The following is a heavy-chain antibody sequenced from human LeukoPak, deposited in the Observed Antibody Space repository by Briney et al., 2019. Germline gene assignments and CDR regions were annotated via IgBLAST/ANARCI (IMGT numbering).Heavy chain of an antibody. CDR2: IYTSGST. V-gene: IGHV4-4*09. D-gene: IGHD5-24*01. Sequence: SETLSLTCTVSGGSISSYYWSWIRQPPGMGLEWIGYIYTSGSTNYNPSLKSRVTISVDTSKNQFSLKLSSVTAADTAVYYCARLRMYRDGYNFDYWGQGTLVTVSS. CDR1: GGSISSYY. J-gene: IGHJ4*02. CDR3: ARLRMYRDGYNFDY.